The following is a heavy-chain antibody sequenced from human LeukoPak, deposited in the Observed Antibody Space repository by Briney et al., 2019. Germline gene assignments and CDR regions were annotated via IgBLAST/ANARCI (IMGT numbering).Heavy chain of an antibody. D-gene: IGHD1-14*01. CDR1: GGSISSGSYY. J-gene: IGHJ4*02. Sequence: SQTLSLTCTVSGGSISSGSYYWSWIRQPAGKGLEWIGRIYTSGSTNYNPSLKSRVTISVDTSKNQFSLKLSSVTAADTAVYYCATAPVPSAFDYWGQGTLVTVSS. CDR3: ATAPVPSAFDY. V-gene: IGHV4-61*02. CDR2: IYTSGST.